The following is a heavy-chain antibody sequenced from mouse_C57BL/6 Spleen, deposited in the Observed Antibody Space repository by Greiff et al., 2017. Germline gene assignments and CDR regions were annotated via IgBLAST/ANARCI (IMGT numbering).Heavy chain of an antibody. D-gene: IGHD2-1*01. CDR3: ARSPPYRYGNEMDY. CDR1: GYTFTDYY. J-gene: IGHJ4*01. CDR2: INPNNGGI. V-gene: IGHV1-26*01. Sequence: EVQLQQSGPELVKPGASVKISCKASGYTFTDYYMNWVKQSHGKSLEWIGDINPNNGGISYNQKFKGKATLTVDKSSSTAYMELRSLTSEDSAVYYCARSPPYRYGNEMDYWGQGTSVTVSS.